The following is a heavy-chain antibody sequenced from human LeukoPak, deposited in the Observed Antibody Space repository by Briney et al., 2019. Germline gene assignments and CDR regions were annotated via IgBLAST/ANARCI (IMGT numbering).Heavy chain of an antibody. V-gene: IGHV4-31*03. D-gene: IGHD1-14*01. J-gene: IGHJ4*02. CDR1: GGSISDGGYY. Sequence: PSETLSLTCTVSGGSISDGGYYWSWIRQHPGKGREWIGYIYDSGTTYYSPALQSRVTISVDTSDNRFSLKLKSLTAADTAVYYCARGGDRRGFDYWGQGTLVTVSS. CDR3: ARGGDRRGFDY. CDR2: IYDSGTT.